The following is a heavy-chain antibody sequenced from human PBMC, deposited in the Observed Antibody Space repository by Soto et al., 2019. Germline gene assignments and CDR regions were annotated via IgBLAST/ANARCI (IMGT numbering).Heavy chain of an antibody. CDR3: ARDPYSYVYHSGAAHSRFDP. J-gene: IGHJ5*02. CDR1: GYTFTSYG. V-gene: IGHV1-18*01. CDR2: ISAYNGNT. D-gene: IGHD5-18*01. Sequence: ASVKVSCKASGYTFTSYGISWVRQAPGQGLEWMGWISAYNGNTNYAQKLQGRVTMTTDTSASTAYMELRSLRSDDTAVYYCARDPYSYVYHSGAAHSRFDPWGQGTLVTVSS.